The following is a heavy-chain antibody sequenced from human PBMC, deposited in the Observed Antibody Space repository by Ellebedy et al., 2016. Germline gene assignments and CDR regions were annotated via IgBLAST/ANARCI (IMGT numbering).Heavy chain of an antibody. CDR3: ARDVSLYSSSPSFDF. Sequence: SETLSLXXTVSGASISSSSYYWGWIRQPPGKGLQWIGNIYSKGDSYYNPSLKSRVTISLDTSKKQFSLRLNSVTAADTAVYFCARDVSLYSSSPSFDFWGQGMLVTVSS. D-gene: IGHD3-22*01. CDR1: GASISSSSYY. V-gene: IGHV4-39*07. CDR2: IYSKGDS. J-gene: IGHJ4*02.